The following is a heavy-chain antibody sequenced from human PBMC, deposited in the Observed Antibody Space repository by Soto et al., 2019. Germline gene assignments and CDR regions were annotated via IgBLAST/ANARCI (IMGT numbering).Heavy chain of an antibody. Sequence: EVHLVECGGGLVQPGGSLRLSCAASGFTFSTYWMHWVRQAPGKGLVWVSRINADGTTTTYADSVKGRFTISRDNAKNTLYLQMNSLRAEDTAVYFCATVATHSYNWVDPWGQGTLVTISS. J-gene: IGHJ5*02. D-gene: IGHD3-3*02. CDR2: INADGTTT. CDR1: GFTFSTYW. CDR3: ATVATHSYNWVDP. V-gene: IGHV3-74*01.